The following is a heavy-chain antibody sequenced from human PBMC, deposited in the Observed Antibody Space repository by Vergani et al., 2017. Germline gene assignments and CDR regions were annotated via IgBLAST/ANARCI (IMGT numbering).Heavy chain of an antibody. V-gene: IGHV3-30*02. CDR2: VRYDGTNK. D-gene: IGHD1-26*01. CDR3: AKGEGIXANWQGYYYNGMDV. CDR1: GFTFSSYG. J-gene: IGHJ6*02. Sequence: QVQLVESGGGVVQRGGSLRLSCAASGFTFSSYGMHWVRQAPGKGLEWVAFVRYDGTNKYYADSVKGRFTISRDNSKNTLYLQMNSLRAEYTAVYYCAKGEGIXANWQGYYYNGMDVWGQGTTVTVSS.